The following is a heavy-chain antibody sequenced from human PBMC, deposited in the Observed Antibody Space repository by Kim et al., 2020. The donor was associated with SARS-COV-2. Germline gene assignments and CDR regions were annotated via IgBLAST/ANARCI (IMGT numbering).Heavy chain of an antibody. V-gene: IGHV3-33*01. CDR2: IWYDGSNK. CDR1: GFTFSSYG. CDR3: ARDLGAGTLSKWFDP. D-gene: IGHD6-19*01. J-gene: IGHJ5*02. Sequence: GGSLRLSCAASGFTFSSYGMHWVRQAPGKGLEWVAVIWYDGSNKYYADSVKGRFTISRDNSKNTLYLQMNSLRAEDTAVYYCARDLGAGTLSKWFDPWGQGTLVTVSS.